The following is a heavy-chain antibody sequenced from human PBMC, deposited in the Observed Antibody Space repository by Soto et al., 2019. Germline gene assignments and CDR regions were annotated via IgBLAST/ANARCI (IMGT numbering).Heavy chain of an antibody. V-gene: IGHV4-4*07. Sequence: QVQLQESGPGLVKPSETLSLTCTVCGGSIRNYYWSWIRQPAGKGLEWIGRVYSTGTTNYNPSLRSRVAMSVDTSKNQFSLRLDSVTAADTATYFCARDEYYDSNNWFEHWGLGTLVTVSS. CDR1: GGSIRNYY. D-gene: IGHD3-22*01. CDR2: VYSTGTT. CDR3: ARDEYYDSNNWFEH. J-gene: IGHJ5*02.